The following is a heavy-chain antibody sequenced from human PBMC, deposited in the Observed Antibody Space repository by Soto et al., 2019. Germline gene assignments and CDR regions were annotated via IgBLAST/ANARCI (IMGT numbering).Heavy chain of an antibody. J-gene: IGHJ6*02. CDR2: IWYDGSNK. CDR1: GFTFSSYG. V-gene: IGHV3-33*01. CDR3: AREIMEYYYYAMDV. D-gene: IGHD3-3*01. Sequence: GGSLRLSCAASGFTFSSYGMHWVRQAPGKGLEWVAVIWYDGSNKYYADSVKGRFTISRDNSKNTLYLQMNSLRAEDTAVYCCAREIMEYYYYAMDVWGQGTTVTVSS.